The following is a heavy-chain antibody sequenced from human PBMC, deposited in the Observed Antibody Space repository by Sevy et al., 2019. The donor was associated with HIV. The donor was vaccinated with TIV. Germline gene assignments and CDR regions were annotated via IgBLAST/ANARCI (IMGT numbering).Heavy chain of an antibody. CDR2: IYYNGHT. D-gene: IGHD6-19*01. CDR1: GCSITSLY. J-gene: IGHJ4*02. CDR3: AGENAWGSGYS. Sequence: SETLSLTCTVSGCSITSLYWNWIRQPPGKGLEWIANIYYNGHTNYNPSPKNRVTLSLNTSKNQFSLRLSSVTAADTAMYYCAGENAWGSGYSWGQGTLVTVSS. V-gene: IGHV4-59*08.